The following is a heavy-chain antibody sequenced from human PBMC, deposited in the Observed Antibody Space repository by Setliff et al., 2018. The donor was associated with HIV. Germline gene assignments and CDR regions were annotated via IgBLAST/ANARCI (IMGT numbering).Heavy chain of an antibody. V-gene: IGHV4-4*09. CDR1: RGSISTYY. Sequence: SETLSLTCTVSRGSISTYYWNWIRQSPGKGLEWVGYIYMTGRTTYNPSLKMRVTMSVDTSKNQISLRLTSVTVADAAVYYCARKYSGFGWGFDLWGQGTLVTVSS. CDR2: IYMTGRT. D-gene: IGHD5-12*01. CDR3: ARKYSGFGWGFDL. J-gene: IGHJ4*02.